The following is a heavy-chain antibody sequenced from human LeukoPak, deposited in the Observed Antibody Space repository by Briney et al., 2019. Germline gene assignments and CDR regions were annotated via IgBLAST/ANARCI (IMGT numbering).Heavy chain of an antibody. Sequence: GGSLRLSCAASGLSFTNAWMSWVRQAPGKGLEWVGRIRNAAGGGATDYAAPVKGRFTISRDDLKTTLYLQLNSLKTEDTAVYYCTFYNIGALFFWGQGALVTVSS. D-gene: IGHD1-14*01. CDR1: GLSFTNAW. J-gene: IGHJ4*02. CDR2: IRNAAGGGAT. V-gene: IGHV3-15*01. CDR3: TFYNIGALFF.